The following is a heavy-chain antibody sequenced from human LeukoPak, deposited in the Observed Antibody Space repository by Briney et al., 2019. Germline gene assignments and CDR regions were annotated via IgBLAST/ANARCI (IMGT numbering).Heavy chain of an antibody. CDR3: ARDLMVRGVMAHYYYGMDV. V-gene: IGHV3-13*01. Sequence: GGSLRLSCAASGFTFSSYDMHWVRQATGKGLEWVSAIGTAGDTYYPGSVKGRFTISRENAKNSLYLQMNSLRAGDTAVYYCARDLMVRGVMAHYYYGMDVWGQGTTVTVSS. J-gene: IGHJ6*02. D-gene: IGHD3-10*01. CDR2: IGTAGDT. CDR1: GFTFSSYD.